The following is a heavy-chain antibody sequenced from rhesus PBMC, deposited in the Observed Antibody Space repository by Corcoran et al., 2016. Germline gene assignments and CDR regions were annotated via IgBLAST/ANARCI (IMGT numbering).Heavy chain of an antibody. D-gene: IGHD3-3*01. Sequence: QVQLQESGPGVVKPSETLSLTCAVSGGSISANYRWSWIRQPPGTGLEWIGFIYGSGTSTKYNPYFTIRVTISKDTSKNQFSLNLISVTAADTAVYYCARDWGMWTGYSLDSWGQGVVVTISS. J-gene: IGHJ6*01. CDR1: GGSISANYR. V-gene: IGHV4S10*01. CDR3: ARDWGMWTGYSLDS. CDR2: IYGSGTST.